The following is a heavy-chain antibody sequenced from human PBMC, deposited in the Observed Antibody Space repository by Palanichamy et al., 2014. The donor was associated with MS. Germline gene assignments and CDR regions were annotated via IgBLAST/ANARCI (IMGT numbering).Heavy chain of an antibody. Sequence: QMQLQESGPGLAKPSQTLSLTCTVSLGSISSGSYHWSWIRQPAGKGLEWIGRIDTSGSTSYDPSLKSRVTISLDTSQNQFSLELTSVTAADTAVYYCTTYVAGGSGRGYWGQGTLVTVSS. CDR2: IDTSGST. V-gene: IGHV4-61*02. CDR1: LGSISSGSYH. D-gene: IGHD6-19*01. CDR3: TTYVAGGSGRGY. J-gene: IGHJ4*02.